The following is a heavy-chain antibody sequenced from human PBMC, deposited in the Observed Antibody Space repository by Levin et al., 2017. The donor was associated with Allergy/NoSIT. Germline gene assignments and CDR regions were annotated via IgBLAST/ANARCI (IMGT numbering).Heavy chain of an antibody. Sequence: SETLSLTCAVYGGSFSGYYWSWIRQSPGKGLEWIGEINHSGSANYNPSVKSPVSMSVDTSKRQVYLNVRSVSAADTAVYYCARGMTTVTQARRGQGPPRRVPTTKQFDYWGQGTLVTVSS. CDR2: INHSGSA. V-gene: IGHV4-34*01. CDR3: ARGMTTVTQARRGQGPPRRVPTTKQFDY. J-gene: IGHJ4*02. CDR1: GGSFSGYY. D-gene: IGHD4-11*01.